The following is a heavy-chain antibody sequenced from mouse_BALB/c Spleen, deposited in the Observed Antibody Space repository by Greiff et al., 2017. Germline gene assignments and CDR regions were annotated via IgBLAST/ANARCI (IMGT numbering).Heavy chain of an antibody. CDR3: ARWGGNYYWYFDV. V-gene: IGHV1-4*02. CDR1: GYTFTSYT. CDR2: INPSSGYT. Sequence: QVQLQQSAAELARPGASVKMSCKASGYTFTSYTMHWVKQRPGQGLEWIGYINPSSGYTEYNQKFKDKTTLTADKSSSTAYMQLSSLTSEDSAVYYCARWGGNYYWYFDVWGAGTTVTVSS. D-gene: IGHD2-1*01. J-gene: IGHJ1*01.